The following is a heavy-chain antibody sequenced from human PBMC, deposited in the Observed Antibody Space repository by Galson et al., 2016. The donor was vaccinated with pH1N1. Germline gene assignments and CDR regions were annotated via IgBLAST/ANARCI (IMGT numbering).Heavy chain of an antibody. Sequence: SLRLSCAASGFTFGDYAMHWVRQAPGKGLEWVSGISWNSGSIDYADSVKGRFTISRDNAKNSLYLQINSLRAEDTALYYCAKGRGYYRNAMDVWGQGTTVTVSS. D-gene: IGHD3-22*01. V-gene: IGHV3-9*01. CDR3: AKGRGYYRNAMDV. J-gene: IGHJ6*02. CDR2: ISWNSGSI. CDR1: GFTFGDYA.